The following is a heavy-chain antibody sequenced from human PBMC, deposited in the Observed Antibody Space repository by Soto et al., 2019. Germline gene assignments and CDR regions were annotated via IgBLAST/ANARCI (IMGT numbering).Heavy chain of an antibody. V-gene: IGHV1-18*01. CDR1: GYTFTNYA. J-gene: IGHJ2*01. CDR3: ARCYCSVGSCYACWHFDL. D-gene: IGHD2-15*01. Sequence: QVQLVQSGAEVKKPGASVKVSCQASGYTFTNYAISWVRQARGQGLEWMGWISASTRNTDQAQNFQGRVTMTIDTSTNTANMELRSLRSDDTAVYYCARCYCSVGSCYACWHFDLWGRGTLVTVSS. CDR2: ISASTRNT.